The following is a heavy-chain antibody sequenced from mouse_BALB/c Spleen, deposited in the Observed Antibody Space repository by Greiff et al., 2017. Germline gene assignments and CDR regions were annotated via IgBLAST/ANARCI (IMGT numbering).Heavy chain of an antibody. J-gene: IGHJ3*01. CDR1: GFTFSSYG. D-gene: IGHD2-4*01. V-gene: IGHV5-6-3*01. Sequence: EVKLQESGGGLVQPGGSLKLSCAASGFTFSSYGMSWVRQTPDKRLELVATINSNGGSTYYPDSVKGRFTISRDNAKNTLYLQMSSLKSEDTAMYYCARDSMITTGFAYWGQGTLVTVSA. CDR3: ARDSMITTGFAY. CDR2: INSNGGST.